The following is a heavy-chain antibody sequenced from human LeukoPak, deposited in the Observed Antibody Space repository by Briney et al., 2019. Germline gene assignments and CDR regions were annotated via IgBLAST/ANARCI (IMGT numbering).Heavy chain of an antibody. Sequence: PGGSLRLSCAASGFTLSSYAMSWVRQAPGKGLEWVSAISGSGGSTYYADSVRGRFTISRDNSKNTLYLQMNSLRAEDTAVYYCAKSTVTYYYDSSGYYYDYWGQGTLVTVSS. CDR2: ISGSGGST. CDR3: AKSTVTYYYDSSGYYYDY. V-gene: IGHV3-23*01. CDR1: GFTLSSYA. J-gene: IGHJ4*02. D-gene: IGHD3-22*01.